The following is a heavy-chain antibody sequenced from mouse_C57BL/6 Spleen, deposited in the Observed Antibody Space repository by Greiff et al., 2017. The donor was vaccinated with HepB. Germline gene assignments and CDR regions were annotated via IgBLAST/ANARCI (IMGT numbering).Heavy chain of an antibody. J-gene: IGHJ3*01. CDR3: ARAKTAQATWFAY. CDR2: ISYDGSN. V-gene: IGHV3-6*01. Sequence: DVQLQESGPGLVKPSQSLSLTCSVTGYSITSGYYWNWIRQFPGNKLEWMGYISYDGSNNYNPSLKNRISITRDTSKNQFFLKLNSVTTEDTATYYCARAKTAQATWFAYWGQGTLVTVSA. CDR1: GYSITSGYY. D-gene: IGHD3-2*02.